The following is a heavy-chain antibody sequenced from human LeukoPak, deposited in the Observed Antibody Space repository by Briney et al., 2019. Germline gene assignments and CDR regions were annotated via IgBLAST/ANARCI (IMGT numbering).Heavy chain of an antibody. CDR3: ARVSGTSDYYYMDV. CDR1: GYTFTNYY. D-gene: IGHD1-26*01. V-gene: IGHV1-46*01. Sequence: EASVKVSCKASGYTFTNYYIHWVRQAPGQGLEWMGIIKPSGGSTSYAQKFQGRVTMTRDMSTSTVYMELSSLRSEDTAVYYCARVSGTSDYYYMDVWGKGTTVTVSS. J-gene: IGHJ6*03. CDR2: IKPSGGST.